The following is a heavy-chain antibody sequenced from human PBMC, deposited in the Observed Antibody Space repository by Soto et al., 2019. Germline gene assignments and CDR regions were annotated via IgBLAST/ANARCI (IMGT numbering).Heavy chain of an antibody. V-gene: IGHV3-13*01. CDR2: IGTAGDT. CDR3: ARAEFVLRYFDWLLHPRIDY. Sequence: GGSLRLSCAASGFTFSSYDMHWVRQATGKGLEWVSAIGTAGDTYYPGSVKGRFTISRENAKNSLYLQMNSLRAGDTAVYYCARAEFVLRYFDWLLHPRIDYWGQGTLVTVSS. J-gene: IGHJ4*02. CDR1: GFTFSSYD. D-gene: IGHD3-9*01.